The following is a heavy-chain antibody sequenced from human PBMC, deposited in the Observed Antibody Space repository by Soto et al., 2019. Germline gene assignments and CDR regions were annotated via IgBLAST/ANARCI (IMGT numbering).Heavy chain of an antibody. V-gene: IGHV3-30*18. J-gene: IGHJ4*02. CDR3: AKTPWEKYYSSWFDC. CDR1: GFTFNSYG. D-gene: IGHD1-26*01. CDR2: ISHDGTNK. Sequence: QVQLVESGGGVVQPGRSLRLSCAASGFTFNSYGMHWVRQAPGKGLEWVASISHDGTNKYYVDSVKGRFTISRDNSKSTLYLQMNRLRAEATAVYYGAKTPWEKYYSSWFDCWGQGTLVNVSS.